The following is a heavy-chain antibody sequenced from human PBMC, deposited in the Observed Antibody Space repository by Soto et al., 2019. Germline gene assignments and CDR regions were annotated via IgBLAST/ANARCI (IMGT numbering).Heavy chain of an antibody. Sequence: QLVESGGGLVQPGGSLRLSCSASGFTFSESTIYWVRQVPGKGLEAISAVSTSGRSTYYADSVKDRFRISRDNAKNSLYLQMNSLRDEETAVYYCATGYCRSDNCHFTHWGQGTLVTVSS. D-gene: IGHD2-2*03. V-gene: IGHV3-64*04. CDR2: VSTSGRST. CDR3: ATGYCRSDNCHFTH. CDR1: GFTFSEST. J-gene: IGHJ4*02.